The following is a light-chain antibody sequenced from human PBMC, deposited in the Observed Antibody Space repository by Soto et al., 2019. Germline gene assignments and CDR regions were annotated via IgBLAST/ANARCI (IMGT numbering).Light chain of an antibody. CDR1: QGISNY. V-gene: IGKV1-27*01. Sequence: DRVTITCRASQGISNYLAWYQQKPGKVPKLLIYAASTLQSGVPSRFSGSGSGTDLTLTISSLQPEDVATYYCQKYNSAPLTFGAETKVDIK. J-gene: IGKJ4*01. CDR3: QKYNSAPLT. CDR2: AAS.